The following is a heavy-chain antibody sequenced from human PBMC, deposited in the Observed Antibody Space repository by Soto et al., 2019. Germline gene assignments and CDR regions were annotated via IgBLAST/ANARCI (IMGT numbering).Heavy chain of an antibody. V-gene: IGHV3-9*01. CDR2: ISYNSGSI. J-gene: IGHJ3*02. CDR3: VKDIEENQLLYDAFDI. CDR1: GFRFDDYA. Sequence: GGSLRLSCAASGFRFDDYAMHWVRQAPGKGLEWVSGISYNSGSIGYADSVKGRFTISRDTAKNSLYLQMNSLRAEVTALYYCVKDIEENQLLYDAFDIWGQGTMVTVSS. D-gene: IGHD2-2*01.